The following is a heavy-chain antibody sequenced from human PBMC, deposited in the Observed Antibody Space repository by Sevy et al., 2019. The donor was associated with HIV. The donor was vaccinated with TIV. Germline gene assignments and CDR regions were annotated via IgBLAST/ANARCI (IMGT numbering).Heavy chain of an antibody. CDR1: GYTFTSYG. CDR3: ARVYYWLRLYYFDY. Sequence: ASVKVSCKASGYTFTSYGISWVRQAPGQGLEWMGWISAYNGNTNYAQKLQGRVTMTTDTSTSTAYMELRSLRSDDTAVYYRARVYYWLRLYYFDYWGQGTLVTVSS. CDR2: ISAYNGNT. J-gene: IGHJ4*02. V-gene: IGHV1-18*01. D-gene: IGHD5-12*01.